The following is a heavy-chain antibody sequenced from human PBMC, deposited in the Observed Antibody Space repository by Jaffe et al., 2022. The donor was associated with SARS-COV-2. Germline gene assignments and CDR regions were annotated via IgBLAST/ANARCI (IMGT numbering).Heavy chain of an antibody. Sequence: QLQLQESGPGLVKPSETLSLTCTVSGGSISSSSYYWGWIRQPPGKGLEWIGSIYYSGSTYYNPSLKSRVTISVDTSKNQFSLKLSSVTAADTAVYYCARLFYYYGSGSSFPDYWGQGTLVTVSS. V-gene: IGHV4-39*01. CDR1: GGSISSSSYY. CDR3: ARLFYYYGSGSSFPDY. D-gene: IGHD3-10*01. CDR2: IYYSGST. J-gene: IGHJ4*02.